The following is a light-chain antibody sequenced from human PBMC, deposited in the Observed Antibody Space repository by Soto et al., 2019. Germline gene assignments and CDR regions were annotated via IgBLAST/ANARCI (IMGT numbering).Light chain of an antibody. J-gene: IGLJ1*01. Sequence: ALTQPASVSGSPGQSITISCTGTSSDVGGYNYVSWYQQHPGKAPKLMIYEVSDRPSGVSDRFSGSKSGNTASLTISGLQAEDEADYYCSSHTSTSTPYVFGTGTKVTVL. V-gene: IGLV2-14*01. CDR3: SSHTSTSTPYV. CDR1: SSDVGGYNY. CDR2: EVS.